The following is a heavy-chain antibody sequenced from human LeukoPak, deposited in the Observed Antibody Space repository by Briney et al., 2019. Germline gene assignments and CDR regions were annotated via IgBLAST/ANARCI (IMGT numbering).Heavy chain of an antibody. CDR3: ARLKRPRIQYFDWLLTGAFNWFDP. CDR2: IYPGDSAT. V-gene: IGHV5-51*01. CDR1: GYSFSSYW. D-gene: IGHD3-9*01. Sequence: GESLQISCKGSGYSFSSYWIGWVRQMPGKGLAWMGIIYPGDSATRYSPSFQGQVTISADKSISTAYLQWSSLKASDTAMYYCARLKRPRIQYFDWLLTGAFNWFDPWGQGTLVTVSS. J-gene: IGHJ5*02.